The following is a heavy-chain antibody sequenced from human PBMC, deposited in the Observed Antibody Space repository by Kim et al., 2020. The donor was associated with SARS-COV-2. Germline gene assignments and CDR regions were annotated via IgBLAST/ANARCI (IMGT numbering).Heavy chain of an antibody. CDR3: ARGRITSGRGYYFDY. Sequence: GGSLRLSCAASGFTFSSYAMHWVRQAPGKGLEWVAVISYDGSNKYYADSVKGRFTISRDNSKNTLYLQMNSLRAEDTAVYYCARGRITSGRGYYFDYWG. V-gene: IGHV3-30*04. J-gene: IGHJ4*01. D-gene: IGHD3-10*01. CDR2: ISYDGSNK. CDR1: GFTFSSYA.